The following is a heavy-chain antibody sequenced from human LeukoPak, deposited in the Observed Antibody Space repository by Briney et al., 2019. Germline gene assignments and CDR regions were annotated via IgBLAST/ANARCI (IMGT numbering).Heavy chain of an antibody. V-gene: IGHV4-59*08. J-gene: IGHJ3*02. CDR2: IYYSGST. CDR3: ARHSITAGTEYAFDI. Sequence: SETLSLTCTVSGGSISSYYWSWIRQPPGKGLEWIGYIYYSGSTNYSPSLKSRVTISVDTSKNQFSLKLSSVTAADTAVYYCARHSITAGTEYAFDIWGQGTMVTVSS. CDR1: GGSISSYY. D-gene: IGHD6-13*01.